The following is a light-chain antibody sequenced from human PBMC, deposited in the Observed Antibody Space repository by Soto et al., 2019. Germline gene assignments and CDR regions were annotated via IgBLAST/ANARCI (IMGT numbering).Light chain of an antibody. V-gene: IGKV3-11*01. Sequence: IVLTQSPVTLALSPGERAVLSCRASQSVSTSLAWYQHKPGQAPRLFIYDASKRAPGIPARFSGSGSGTAFTLTISSLEPEDLAVYYCQVRDVWPSFGQGTKVEIK. CDR3: QVRDVWPS. CDR1: QSVSTS. J-gene: IGKJ1*01. CDR2: DAS.